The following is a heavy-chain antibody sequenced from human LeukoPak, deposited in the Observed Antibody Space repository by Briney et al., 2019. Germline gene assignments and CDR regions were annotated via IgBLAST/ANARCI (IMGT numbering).Heavy chain of an antibody. CDR2: ISYDGRNK. V-gene: IGHV3-30*18. CDR1: GFTFSSYG. J-gene: IGHJ4*02. D-gene: IGHD3-22*01. Sequence: PGRTLRLSCAASGFTFSSYGMHWVRQAPGKGLEWVAVISYDGRNKYYADSVKGRFTISRDNSKNTLYLQMNSLRAEDTAVYYCAKDLRYYDSSGYYYWGQGTLVTVSS. CDR3: AKDLRYYDSSGYYY.